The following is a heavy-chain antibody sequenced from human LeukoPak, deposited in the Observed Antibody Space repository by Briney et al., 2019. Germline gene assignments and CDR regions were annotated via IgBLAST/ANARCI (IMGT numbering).Heavy chain of an antibody. CDR1: GYTFTSYD. D-gene: IGHD3-10*01. V-gene: IGHV1-8*01. CDR2: MNPNSGNT. CDR3: ARVRAVNLWFGGGARYYYYMDV. Sequence: ASVKVSCKASGYTFTSYDINWVRQATGQGLEWMGWMNPNSGNTGYAQKFQGRVTMTRNTSISTAYMELSSLRSEDTAVYYCARVRAVNLWFGGGARYYYYMDVWGKGTTVTISS. J-gene: IGHJ6*03.